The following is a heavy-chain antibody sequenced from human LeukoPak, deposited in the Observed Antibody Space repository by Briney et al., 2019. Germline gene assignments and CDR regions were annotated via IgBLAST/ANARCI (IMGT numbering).Heavy chain of an antibody. J-gene: IGHJ4*02. CDR2: IRSKAYGGTT. V-gene: IGHV3-49*04. D-gene: IGHD3-9*01. Sequence: GGSLRLSCTASGFTFGDYAMSWVRQAPGKGLEWVGFIRSKAYGGTTEYAASVKGRFTISRDASKSIAYLQMNSLKTEDTAAYYCTRVRRYFDWYYFDYWGQGTLVTVSS. CDR1: GFTFGDYA. CDR3: TRVRRYFDWYYFDY.